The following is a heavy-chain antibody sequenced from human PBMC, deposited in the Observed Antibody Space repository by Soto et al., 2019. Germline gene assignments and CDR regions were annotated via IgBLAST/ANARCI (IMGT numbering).Heavy chain of an antibody. J-gene: IGHJ6*02. Sequence: GGSLRLSCAASGFTFSSYAMSWVRQAPGKGLEWVSAISGSGGSTYYADSVKGRFTISRDNSKNKLYLQMNSLRAEDTAVYYCSKDGRFQLIVVVPAAIHCYYYGMYVWGQGTMVTVSS. CDR2: ISGSGGST. V-gene: IGHV3-23*01. CDR1: GFTFSSYA. D-gene: IGHD2-2*01. CDR3: SKDGRFQLIVVVPAAIHCYYYGMYV.